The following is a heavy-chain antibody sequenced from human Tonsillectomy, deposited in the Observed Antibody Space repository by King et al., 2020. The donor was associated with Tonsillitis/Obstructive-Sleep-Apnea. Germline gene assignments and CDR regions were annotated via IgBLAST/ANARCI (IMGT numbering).Heavy chain of an antibody. Sequence: VQLQQWGAGLLKPSETLSLTCAVYGGSFSDYYWSWIRQPPGKGLEWIGEINHSGSTNYNPSLKSRVPISVDTSKNQFSLKLTSVTAADTAVYYCASRLYYDISARFDPWGQGTLVTVSS. CDR3: ASRLYYDISARFDP. CDR1: GGSFSDYY. CDR2: INHSGST. D-gene: IGHD3-9*01. V-gene: IGHV4-34*01. J-gene: IGHJ5*02.